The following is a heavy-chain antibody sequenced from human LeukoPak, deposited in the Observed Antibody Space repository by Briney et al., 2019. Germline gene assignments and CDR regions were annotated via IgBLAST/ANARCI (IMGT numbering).Heavy chain of an antibody. CDR3: ARAYDSSGLP. CDR1: GFTFSNYS. Sequence: PGGSLRLSCAASGFTFSNYSMNWVRQAPGKRLEGVSSISSSSSYIYYADSVKGRFTISRDNAKNSLYLQMNRLRAEDTAVYYCARAYDSSGLPWGQGTLFTVSS. CDR2: ISSSSSYI. D-gene: IGHD3-22*01. V-gene: IGHV3-21*01. J-gene: IGHJ5*02.